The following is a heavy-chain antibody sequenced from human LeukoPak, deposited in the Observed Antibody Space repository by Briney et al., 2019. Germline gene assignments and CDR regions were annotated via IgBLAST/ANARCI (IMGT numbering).Heavy chain of an antibody. Sequence: GGSLRLSCAASGFTFSSYAMSWVRQAPGKGLVWVSRINSDGSSTSYADSVKGRFTISRDNFKNAVYLQMNSLRAEDTAVYYCWGYHYYGSGRDAFDIWGQGTLVTVSS. J-gene: IGHJ3*02. CDR3: WGYHYYGSGRDAFDI. V-gene: IGHV3-74*01. CDR1: GFTFSSYA. D-gene: IGHD3-10*01. CDR2: INSDGSST.